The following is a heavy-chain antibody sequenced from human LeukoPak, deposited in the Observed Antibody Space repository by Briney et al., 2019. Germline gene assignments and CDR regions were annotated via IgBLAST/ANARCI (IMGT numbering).Heavy chain of an antibody. CDR3: ARRIVVDGGRGNYFDY. V-gene: IGHV3-53*01. CDR2: IYSGGAT. D-gene: IGHD6-19*01. Sequence: GGCLTFACAASGFTVSSNYMNWVRQAPGKGLEWVSVIYSGGATYYADAVKGRFTISRDDSKNTLSLQMNSLRAEDTAIYYCARRIVVDGGRGNYFDYRGPGTLVTVSS. CDR1: GFTVSSNY. J-gene: IGHJ4*02.